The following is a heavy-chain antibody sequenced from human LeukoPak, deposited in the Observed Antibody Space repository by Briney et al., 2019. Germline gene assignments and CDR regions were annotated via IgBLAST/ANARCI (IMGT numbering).Heavy chain of an antibody. V-gene: IGHV3-7*01. CDR1: GLTLSGSA. J-gene: IGHJ6*03. Sequence: PGGSLRLSCEASGLTLSGSAVHWVRQAPGKGLEWVANIKQDGSEAYYVDSVKGRFTVSRDNTKNSLYLQLNSLGAEDTAVYYCATRYCTIPACRASSYHCMDNWVKGPRSPSP. CDR3: ATRYCTIPACRASSYHCMDN. CDR2: IKQDGSEA. D-gene: IGHD2-8*01.